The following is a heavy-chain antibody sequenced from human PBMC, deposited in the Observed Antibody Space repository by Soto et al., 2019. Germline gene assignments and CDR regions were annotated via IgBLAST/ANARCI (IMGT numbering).Heavy chain of an antibody. CDR2: MNPNSGHS. CDR3: ARTTRSGYSGAWSPFDY. Sequence: ASVKVSCKASGYPFTSYDINWVRQAAGQGLEWMGWMNPNSGHSGYAEKFLGRVTMTSNTSITTAYMELSSLRSDDTAVYYCARTTRSGYSGAWSPFDYWGQGTLVTVSS. D-gene: IGHD6-19*01. J-gene: IGHJ4*02. CDR1: GYPFTSYD. V-gene: IGHV1-8*01.